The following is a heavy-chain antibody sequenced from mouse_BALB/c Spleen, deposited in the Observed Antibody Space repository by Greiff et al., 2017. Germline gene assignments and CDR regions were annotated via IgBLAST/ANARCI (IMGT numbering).Heavy chain of an antibody. CDR3: ARAPRSDYYGSSYCWYFDD. CDR1: GFSLTGYG. J-gene: IGHJ1*01. D-gene: IGHD1-1*01. V-gene: IGHV2-6-7*01. Sequence: VKLMESGPGLVAPSQSLSITCTASGFSLTGYGVNWVRQPPGKGLEWLGMIWGDGSTDYNSALKSRLSISKDNSKGQVFLKMNSLQTADTARYYCARAPRSDYYGSSYCWYFDDWGEGTTVTVSS. CDR2: IWGDGST.